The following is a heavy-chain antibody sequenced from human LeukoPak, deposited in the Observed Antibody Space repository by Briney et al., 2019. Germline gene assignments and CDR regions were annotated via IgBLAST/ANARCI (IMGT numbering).Heavy chain of an antibody. Sequence: ASVKVSCKASGYTFTSYGISWVRQAPGQGPEWMGWISAYNGNTNYAQKLQGRVTMTTDTSTSTAYMELRSLRSDDTAVYYCARERYSSSYSFWVFDYWGQGTLVTVSS. V-gene: IGHV1-18*01. J-gene: IGHJ4*02. CDR2: ISAYNGNT. CDR1: GYTFTSYG. CDR3: ARERYSSSYSFWVFDY. D-gene: IGHD6-6*01.